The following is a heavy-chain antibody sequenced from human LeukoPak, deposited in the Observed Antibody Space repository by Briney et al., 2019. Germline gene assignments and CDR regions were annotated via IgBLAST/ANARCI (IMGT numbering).Heavy chain of an antibody. CDR1: EGTFSSYD. D-gene: IGHD6-19*01. Sequence: GASVKVSCKASEGTFSSYDISWVRQAPGQGLEWMGWINTNTGNPTYAQGFTGRFVFSLDTSVSTAYLQISSLKAEDTAVYYCARDIRTYSSGWYSSRNWGQGTLVTVSS. CDR3: ARDIRTYSSGWYSSRN. V-gene: IGHV7-4-1*02. J-gene: IGHJ4*02. CDR2: INTNTGNP.